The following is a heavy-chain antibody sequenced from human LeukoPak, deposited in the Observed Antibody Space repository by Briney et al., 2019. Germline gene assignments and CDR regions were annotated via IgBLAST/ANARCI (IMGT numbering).Heavy chain of an antibody. J-gene: IGHJ4*02. V-gene: IGHV4-59*01. CDR1: GGSISSYY. D-gene: IGHD5-18*01. CDR3: ARVAAMGY. Sequence: SETQSLTCTVSGGSISSYYWSWIRQPPGKGLEWIGYIYYSGSTNYNPSLKSRVTISVDTSKNHFPLKLSSVTAADTAVYYCARVAAMGYWGQGTLVTVSS. CDR2: IYYSGST.